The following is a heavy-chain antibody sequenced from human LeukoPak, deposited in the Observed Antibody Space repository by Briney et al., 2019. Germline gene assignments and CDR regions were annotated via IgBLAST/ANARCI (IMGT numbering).Heavy chain of an antibody. CDR1: GGSISSYY. CDR3: ARGSLVPAAITPWFDP. D-gene: IGHD2-2*02. J-gene: IGHJ5*02. CDR2: IYTSGST. Sequence: SETLSLTCTVSGGSISSYYWSWIRQPAGKGLEWIGRIYTSGSTNYNPSLKSRVTMSVDTSKNQFSLKLSSVTAADMAVYYCARGSLVPAAITPWFDPWGQGTLVTVSS. V-gene: IGHV4-4*07.